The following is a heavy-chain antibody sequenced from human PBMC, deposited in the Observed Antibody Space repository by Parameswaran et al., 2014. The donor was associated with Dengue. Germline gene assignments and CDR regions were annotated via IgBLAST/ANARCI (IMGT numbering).Heavy chain of an antibody. D-gene: IGHD6-19*01. CDR3: ARDMGDSSGWSYYYYGMDV. J-gene: IGHJ6*02. Sequence: WVRQAPGQGLEWMGGIIPIFGTANYAQKFQGRVTITADESTSTAYMELSSLRSEDTAVYYCARDMGDSSGWSYYYYGMDVWGQGTTVTVSS. V-gene: IGHV1-69*01. CDR2: IIPIFGTA.